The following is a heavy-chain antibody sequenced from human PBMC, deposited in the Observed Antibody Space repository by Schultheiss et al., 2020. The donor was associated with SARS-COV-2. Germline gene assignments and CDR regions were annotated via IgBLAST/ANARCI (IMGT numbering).Heavy chain of an antibody. Sequence: GESLKISCAASGFTFDDYGMSWVRQAPGKGLEWVSAISGSGGSTYYADSVKGRFTISRDNSKNTLYLHMNSLRAEDTAVYYCAKLADCSSTSCYLDYWGQGTLVTVSS. J-gene: IGHJ4*02. D-gene: IGHD2-2*01. V-gene: IGHV3-23*01. CDR3: AKLADCSSTSCYLDY. CDR1: GFTFDDYG. CDR2: ISGSGGST.